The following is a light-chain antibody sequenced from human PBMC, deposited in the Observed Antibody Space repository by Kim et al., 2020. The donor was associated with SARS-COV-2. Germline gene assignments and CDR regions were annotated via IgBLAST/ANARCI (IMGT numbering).Light chain of an antibody. J-gene: IGKJ4*01. CDR3: QQYGSSPLT. Sequence: PGEGATLTCRASRSGSNSNVAWYQQRPGQAPSLLIYSASNRATGIPDSFSGSGSGTDFTLTISRLEPEDFAMYYCQQYGSSPLTFGGGTKVDIK. CDR2: SAS. CDR1: RSGSNSN. V-gene: IGKV3-20*01.